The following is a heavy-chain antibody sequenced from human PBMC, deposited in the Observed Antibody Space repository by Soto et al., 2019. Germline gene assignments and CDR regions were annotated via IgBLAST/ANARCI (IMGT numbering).Heavy chain of an antibody. CDR1: GYTFTSYA. Sequence: QVQLVQSGAEVKKPGASVKVSCKASGYTFTSYAMHWVRQAPGQRLEWMGWINAGNGNTKYSQKFQGRVTITRDTSASTAYMELSSLRSEDTAVYYCARRMKWELHFAYWGQGTLVTVSS. D-gene: IGHD1-26*01. CDR3: ARRMKWELHFAY. V-gene: IGHV1-3*01. CDR2: INAGNGNT. J-gene: IGHJ4*02.